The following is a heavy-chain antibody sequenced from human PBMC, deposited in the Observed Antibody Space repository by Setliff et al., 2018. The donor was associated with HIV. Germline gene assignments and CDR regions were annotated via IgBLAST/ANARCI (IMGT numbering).Heavy chain of an antibody. CDR1: GFTFSSND. V-gene: IGHV3-23*01. D-gene: IGHD3-3*01. CDR3: AKDQNYNIWGACGGDY. Sequence: PGGSLRLSCAASGFTFSSNDKSWVRQAPGKGLEWVSVISLIGDSTDNTDSVKGRFTISRDNSKNTLYVQVNSLRAEDTAIYYCAKDQNYNIWGACGGDYWGQGTLVTVSS. CDR2: ISLIGDST. J-gene: IGHJ4*02.